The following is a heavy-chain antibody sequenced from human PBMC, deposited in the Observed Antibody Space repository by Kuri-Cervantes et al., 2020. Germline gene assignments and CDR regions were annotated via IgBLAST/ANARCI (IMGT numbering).Heavy chain of an antibody. D-gene: IGHD1-26*01. CDR2: IYYSGST. V-gene: IGHV4-59*13. J-gene: IGHJ4*02. Sequence: GSLRLSCTVSGYPISGYYWNWIRQPPEKGLEWIGYIYYSGSTSYSPSLNSRVTISVDTSRNQFSLKLNSVTAADTAVYYCARAVGATIRGQFDYWGQGALVTVSS. CDR3: ARAVGATIRGQFDY. CDR1: GYPISGYY.